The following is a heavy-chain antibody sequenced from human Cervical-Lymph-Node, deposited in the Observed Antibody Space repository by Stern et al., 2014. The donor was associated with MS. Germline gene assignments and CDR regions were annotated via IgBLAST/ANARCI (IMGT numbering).Heavy chain of an antibody. CDR1: GDTFSNCA. J-gene: IGHJ4*02. D-gene: IGHD2-21*02. Sequence: VQLVQSGAEVMKPGSSVKVYCKASGDTFSNCAITWVRKSHGQGLKWMGGIIPLFGTPIYARRYQGRVTITADKSTSTAYMELSSLRSEDTAVYYCASAPGVTALPTHFDYWGQGTLVTVSS. CDR2: IIPLFGTP. CDR3: ASAPGVTALPTHFDY. V-gene: IGHV1-69*06.